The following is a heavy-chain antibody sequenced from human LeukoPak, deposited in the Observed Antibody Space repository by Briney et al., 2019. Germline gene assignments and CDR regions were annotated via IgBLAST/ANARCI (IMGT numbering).Heavy chain of an antibody. D-gene: IGHD6-19*01. Sequence: GSLRLSCAGSGFTFGHYDMSWVRQAPGKGLEWVSSISSDSSDIHYVDSVKGRFTISRDNARNSLYLQMNNLRAEDTAVYFCASLPWLVRWIYYWGQGTLVTVSS. CDR1: GFTFGHYD. J-gene: IGHJ4*02. CDR2: ISSDSSDI. CDR3: ASLPWLVRWIYY. V-gene: IGHV3-21*06.